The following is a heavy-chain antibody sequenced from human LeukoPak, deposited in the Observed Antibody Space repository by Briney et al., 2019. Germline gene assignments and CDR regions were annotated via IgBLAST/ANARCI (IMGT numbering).Heavy chain of an antibody. CDR2: INPNSGGT. J-gene: IGHJ4*02. Sequence: ASVKVSCKASGYTFTGYYMHWVRQAPGQGLEWMGWINPNSGGTNYAQKFQGRVTMTRDTSISTAYMELSRLRSDDTAVYYCARDRELEYCSSTSCYTLDYWGQGTLVTVSS. V-gene: IGHV1-2*02. D-gene: IGHD2-2*02. CDR1: GYTFTGYY. CDR3: ARDRELEYCSSTSCYTLDY.